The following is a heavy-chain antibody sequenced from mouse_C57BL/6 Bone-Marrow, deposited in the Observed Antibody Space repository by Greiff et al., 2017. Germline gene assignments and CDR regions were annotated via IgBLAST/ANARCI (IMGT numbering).Heavy chain of an antibody. CDR1: GFTFSSYT. J-gene: IGHJ3*01. D-gene: IGHD2-4*01. Sequence: EVQGVESGGGLVKPGGSLKLSCAASGFTFSSYTMSWVRQTPEKRLEWVATISGGGGNTYYPDSVKGRFTISRDNTKNTLYLQMSSLRSEDTALYYCADDYDATWFAYWGQGTLVTVSA. CDR3: ADDYDATWFAY. CDR2: ISGGGGNT. V-gene: IGHV5-9*01.